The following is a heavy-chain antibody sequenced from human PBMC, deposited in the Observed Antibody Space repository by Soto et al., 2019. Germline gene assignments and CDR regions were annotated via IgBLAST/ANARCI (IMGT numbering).Heavy chain of an antibody. CDR1: GFTFSSYG. D-gene: IGHD3-10*01. CDR3: AKGVITMFRGLLH. V-gene: IGHV3-30*18. J-gene: IGHJ4*02. CDR2: ISYDGSYK. Sequence: PGGSLRLSCAASGFTFSSYGMDWVRQAPGKGLEWVAVISYDGSYKYYADSVKGRFTISRDNSKDTLYLQMNSLRAEDTAVYYCAKGVITMFRGLLHWGQGTLVTVSS.